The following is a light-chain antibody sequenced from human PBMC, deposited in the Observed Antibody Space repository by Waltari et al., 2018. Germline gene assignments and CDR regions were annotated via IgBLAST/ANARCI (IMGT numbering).Light chain of an antibody. CDR1: SRDVGGYNY. CDR3: SSYTSSSTRV. J-gene: IGLJ3*02. Sequence: QPALTQPASVSGSPGQSITISCTGTSRDVGGYNYVSWYQQHPGKAPKLMIYDVSNRPSGVSNRFSGSKSGNTASLTISGLQAEDEADYYCSSYTSSSTRVFGGGTKLTVL. V-gene: IGLV2-14*03. CDR2: DVS.